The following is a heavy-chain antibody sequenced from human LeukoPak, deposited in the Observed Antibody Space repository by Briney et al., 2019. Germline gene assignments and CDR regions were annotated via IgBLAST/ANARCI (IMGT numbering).Heavy chain of an antibody. CDR2: MYYSGST. CDR1: GGSTGTHY. Sequence: SETLSLTCTVSGGSTGTHYWNWIRQPPGKGLEWTGYMYYSGSTNYNPSLKSRVTISVDTSKNQFSLRLTSVTAADTAVYYCVRRRIAAAGYDAFDIWGQGTMVTVSS. D-gene: IGHD6-13*01. J-gene: IGHJ3*02. CDR3: VRRRIAAAGYDAFDI. V-gene: IGHV4-59*08.